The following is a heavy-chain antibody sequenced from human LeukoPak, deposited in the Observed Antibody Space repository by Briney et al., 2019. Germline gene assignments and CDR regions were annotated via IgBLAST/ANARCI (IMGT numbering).Heavy chain of an antibody. CDR3: TTDTRRVVVPK. CDR1: GFSFNDAW. Sequence: PGGSPRLSCAASGFSFNDAWMSWVRQAPGKGLEWVGRIKRKTDGGTTDYAAPVKGRFTISRDDSKTSLYPQMNNLKTEDTAVYYCTTDTRRVVVPKWGQGTLVTVSS. V-gene: IGHV3-15*01. J-gene: IGHJ4*02. D-gene: IGHD2-15*01. CDR2: IKRKTDGGTT.